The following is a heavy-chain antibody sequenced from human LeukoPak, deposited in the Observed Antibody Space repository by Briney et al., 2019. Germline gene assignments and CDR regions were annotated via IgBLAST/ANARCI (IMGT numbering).Heavy chain of an antibody. CDR3: AGGDYHGSESYANY. J-gene: IGHJ4*02. CDR1: GGSFSGYY. Sequence: KPSETLSLTCAVYGGSFSGYYWGWIRQPPGKGLEWIGEINHSGSISYNPSLKSRVTISLDTSKNQFSLKLSSVTAADTAVYYCAGGDYHGSESYANYWGQGTLVTVSS. V-gene: IGHV4-34*01. CDR2: INHSGSI. D-gene: IGHD3-10*01.